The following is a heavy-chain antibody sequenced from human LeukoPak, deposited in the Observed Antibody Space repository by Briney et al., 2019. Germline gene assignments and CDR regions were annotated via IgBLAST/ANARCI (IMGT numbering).Heavy chain of an antibody. V-gene: IGHV3-30*02. D-gene: IGHD3-9*01. Sequence: HPGGSLRLSCAASGFTFSSYGMHWVRQAPGKGLEWVAFIRYDGSNKYYADSVKGRFTISRDNSKNTLYLQMNSLRAEDTAVYYCAKSDDYDILTGYYITPSFSDYWGQGTLVTVSS. J-gene: IGHJ4*02. CDR3: AKSDDYDILTGYYITPSFSDY. CDR2: IRYDGSNK. CDR1: GFTFSSYG.